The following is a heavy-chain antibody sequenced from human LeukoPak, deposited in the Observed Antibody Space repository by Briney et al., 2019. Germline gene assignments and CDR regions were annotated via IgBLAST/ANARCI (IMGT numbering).Heavy chain of an antibody. CDR1: GFSFSTSGVG. CDR2: LSWAEDK. J-gene: IGHJ4*02. Sequence: SGPTLANPTPTLTLTCTLSGFSFSTSGVGVGWIRQPPGKALEWLAVLSWAEDKRYRPSLKSRLTITKDTSKNQVVLTMTNMHPVDTATYYCARSPYYNIFSGSRGIFDYWGRGILVTVSS. D-gene: IGHD3-9*01. V-gene: IGHV2-5*02. CDR3: ARSPYYNIFSGSRGIFDY.